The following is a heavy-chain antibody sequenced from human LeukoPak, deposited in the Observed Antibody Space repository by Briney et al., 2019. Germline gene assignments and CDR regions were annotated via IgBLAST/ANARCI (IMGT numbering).Heavy chain of an antibody. CDR1: GDSVSRNTAG. Sequence: SQTLSLTCAISGDSVSRNTAGWNWIRQSPSRGLEWLGRTYYRSRWYSDFAPSLRNRITINPDTSKNQFSLKLSSVTAADTAVYYCARERASTTRWFDPWGQGTLVTVSS. D-gene: IGHD4-11*01. J-gene: IGHJ5*02. CDR3: ARERASTTRWFDP. CDR2: TYYRSRWYS. V-gene: IGHV6-1*01.